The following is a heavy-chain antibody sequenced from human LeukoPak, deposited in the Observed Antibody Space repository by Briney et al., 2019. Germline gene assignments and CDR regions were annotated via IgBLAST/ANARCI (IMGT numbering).Heavy chain of an antibody. CDR3: ARRAGAYSHPYDY. D-gene: IGHD4/OR15-4a*01. J-gene: IGHJ4*02. CDR2: IYSGGNT. CDR1: GFTFGDYA. Sequence: GGSLRLSCTASGFTFGDYAMSWVRQAPGKGLEWVSFIYSGGNTHYSDSLKGRFTISRDNSKNTLYLQMNSLRVEDTAVYYCARRAGAYSHPYDYWGQGTLVTVSS. V-gene: IGHV3-53*01.